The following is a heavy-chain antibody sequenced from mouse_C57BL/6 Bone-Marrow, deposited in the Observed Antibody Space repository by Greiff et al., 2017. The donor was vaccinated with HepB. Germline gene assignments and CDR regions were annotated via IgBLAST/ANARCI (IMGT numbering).Heavy chain of an antibody. D-gene: IGHD3-3*01. CDR2: IDPETGGT. CDR1: GYTFTDYE. V-gene: IGHV1-15*01. Sequence: QVQLQQSGAELVRPGASVTLSCKASGYTFTDYEMHWVKQTPVHGLEWIGAIDPETGGTAYNQKFKVKAILTADKSSSTAYMELRSLTSEDSAVYYCTGTGDYWGQGTTLTVSS. J-gene: IGHJ2*01. CDR3: TGTGDY.